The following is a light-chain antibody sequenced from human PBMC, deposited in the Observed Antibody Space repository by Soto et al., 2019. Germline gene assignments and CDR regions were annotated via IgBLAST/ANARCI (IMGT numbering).Light chain of an antibody. J-gene: IGKJ4*01. Sequence: DIVLTQSPGTLSLSPGESVTLSCRASHSVSSSHLAWYQQKPGQAPRLFIYGASRRASGIPDRFSGSGSGKYFGLTISRLQPEDFAVYSWQHYGTPLTFGGGTKVEIK. CDR2: GAS. V-gene: IGKV3-20*01. CDR1: HSVSSSH. CDR3: QHYGTPLT.